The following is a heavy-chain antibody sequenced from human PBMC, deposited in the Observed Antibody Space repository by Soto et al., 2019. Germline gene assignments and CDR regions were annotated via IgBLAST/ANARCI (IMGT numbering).Heavy chain of an antibody. V-gene: IGHV4-39*02. CDR2: IYYSGST. CDR3: ARERSIADPDPYVD. J-gene: IGHJ4*02. D-gene: IGHD6-6*01. Sequence: SETLSLTCTVSGGSISSSSYYWGWIRQPPGKGLEWIGSIYYSGSTYYNPSLKSRVTISVDTSKNQFSLKLSSVTAADAAVFYCARERSIADPDPYVDWGQGTLVTVSS. CDR1: GGSISSSSYY.